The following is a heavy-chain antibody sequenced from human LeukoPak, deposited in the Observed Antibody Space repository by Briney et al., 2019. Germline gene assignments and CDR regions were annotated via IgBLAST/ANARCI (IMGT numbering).Heavy chain of an antibody. CDR1: GYTFTSYG. CDR3: ARDGGQSYDILTGYYNNDWFDP. J-gene: IGHJ5*02. V-gene: IGHV1-18*01. D-gene: IGHD3-9*01. CDR2: ISAYDGNT. Sequence: ASVKVSCKASGYTFTSYGISWVRQAPGQGLEWTGWISAYDGNTDYAQYLQGRVTMTIDTSTNTAYMELRSLRSDDTAVYYCARDGGQSYDILTGYYNNDWFDPWGQGTLVTVSS.